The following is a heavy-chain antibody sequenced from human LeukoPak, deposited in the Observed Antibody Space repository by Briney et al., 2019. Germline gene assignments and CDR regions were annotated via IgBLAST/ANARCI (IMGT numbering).Heavy chain of an antibody. V-gene: IGHV4-59*12. Sequence: SETLSLTCALSGGSLSGYYWSWIRQFPGKGLEWIAYMSYIGSTNYNPSLRSRVTISIDTSKNQLSLTLTSVTAADTAVYYCAKDLFFDWLFDNWGQGTLVTVSS. CDR3: AKDLFFDWLFDN. J-gene: IGHJ4*02. D-gene: IGHD3-9*01. CDR2: MSYIGST. CDR1: GGSLSGYY.